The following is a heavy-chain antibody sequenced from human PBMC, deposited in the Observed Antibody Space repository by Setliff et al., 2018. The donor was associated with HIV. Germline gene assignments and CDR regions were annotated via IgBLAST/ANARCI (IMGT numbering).Heavy chain of an antibody. Sequence: SETLYIPCPVSGCSIRSHYWSWIRQPPGKGLEWIGSFYHTGSTHYNPSLKSRTTMSLDTSRNQVSLKLSSVSAADTAVYYCARDQGLELRGDYYYYGMDVWGQGTTVTSP. J-gene: IGHJ6*02. V-gene: IGHV4-59*11. CDR2: FYHTGST. CDR1: GCSIRSHY. CDR3: ARDQGLELRGDYYYYGMDV. D-gene: IGHD1-7*01.